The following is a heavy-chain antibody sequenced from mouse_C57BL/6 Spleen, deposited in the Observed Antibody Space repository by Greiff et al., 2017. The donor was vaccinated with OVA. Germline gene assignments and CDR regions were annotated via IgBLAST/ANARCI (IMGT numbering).Heavy chain of an antibody. CDR3: ARDTTDYFDY. CDR2: IYPGDGDT. D-gene: IGHD1-1*01. V-gene: IGHV1-82*01. J-gene: IGHJ2*01. Sequence: LQESGPELVKPGASVKISCKASGYAFSSSWMNWVKQRPGKGLEWIGRIYPGDGDTNYNGKFKGKATLTADKSSSTAYMQLSSLTSEDSAVYFCARDTTDYFDYWGQGTTLTVSS. CDR1: GYAFSSSW.